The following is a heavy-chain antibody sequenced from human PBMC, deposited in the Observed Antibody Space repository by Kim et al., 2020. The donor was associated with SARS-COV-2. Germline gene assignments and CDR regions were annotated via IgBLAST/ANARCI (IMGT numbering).Heavy chain of an antibody. CDR3: ARGAHTVTTSFDY. V-gene: IGHV4-34*01. D-gene: IGHD4-17*01. Sequence: YDPSLKSRVTISVDTSKNQFSLKLGSVTAADTAVYYCARGAHTVTTSFDYWGQGTLVTVSS. J-gene: IGHJ4*02.